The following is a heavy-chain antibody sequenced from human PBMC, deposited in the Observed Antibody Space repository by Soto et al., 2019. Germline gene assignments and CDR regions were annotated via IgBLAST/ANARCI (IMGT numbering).Heavy chain of an antibody. J-gene: IGHJ4*02. Sequence: SETLSLTCTVSGASISSYYWSWIRQPPGKGLEWIGYIYYSESTNYNPSLKSRVTISVDTSKNQFSLKLSSVAAADTAVYYCARTGGYFDWLPPYYFDYWGQGTLVTVSS. V-gene: IGHV4-59*01. CDR3: ARTGGYFDWLPPYYFDY. CDR2: IYYSEST. D-gene: IGHD3-9*01. CDR1: GASISSYY.